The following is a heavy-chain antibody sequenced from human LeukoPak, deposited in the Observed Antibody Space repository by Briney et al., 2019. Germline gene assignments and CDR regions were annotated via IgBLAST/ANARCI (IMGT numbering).Heavy chain of an antibody. J-gene: IGHJ6*03. V-gene: IGHV3-66*02. CDR1: GFTVSSSY. CDR2: IYSGGST. Sequence: GGSLRLSCAASGFTVSSSYVSWVRQAPGKGLEWVSVIYSGGSTYYADSVTGRFIISRDNSKNTVYLQMNSLRPEDTAVYYCARENPPAPGPFYYYMDVWGKGTTVTVSS. CDR3: ARENPPAPGPFYYYMDV. D-gene: IGHD6-13*01.